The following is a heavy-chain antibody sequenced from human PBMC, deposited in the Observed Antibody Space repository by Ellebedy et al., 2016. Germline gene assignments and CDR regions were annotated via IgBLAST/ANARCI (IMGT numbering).Heavy chain of an antibody. CDR3: ARGGLTMVRGIISDAFDI. V-gene: IGHV3-48*04. J-gene: IGHJ3*02. Sequence: GGSLRLSCVASGFTFSDYDMDWVRQAPGKGLEWVSYISSNNRTIFYAESVKGRFTISRDNAKNALYLQMNNLRAEETAVYFCARGGLTMVRGIISDAFDIWGQGTMVTVSS. CDR1: GFTFSDYD. CDR2: ISSNNRTI. D-gene: IGHD3-10*01.